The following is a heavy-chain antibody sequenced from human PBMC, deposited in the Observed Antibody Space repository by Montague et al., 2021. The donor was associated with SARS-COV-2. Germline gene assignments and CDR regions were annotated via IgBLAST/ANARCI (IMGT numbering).Heavy chain of an antibody. Sequence: SETLSLTCTVSGGSISSGGYYWSWIRQHPGKGLEWIGLIYTSGSTNYNPSLKSRVTMSVDTSRKQFSLKLTSVTAADTAVYFYAGGYGSGSYSSWGQGTLVTVSS. CDR2: IYTSGST. D-gene: IGHD3-10*01. CDR3: AGGYGSGSYSS. J-gene: IGHJ4*02. V-gene: IGHV4-61*08. CDR1: GGSISSGGYY.